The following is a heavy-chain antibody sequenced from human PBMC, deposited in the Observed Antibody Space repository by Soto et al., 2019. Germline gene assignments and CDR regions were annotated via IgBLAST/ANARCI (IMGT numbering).Heavy chain of an antibody. Sequence: GGSLRLSCAASGFTFSDYDMSWISRAPGKGLEWVSYISSSGGTIYYADSVKGRFTISRDNSKNTLYLQMNSLRAEDTAVYYCAKDLTYSYGYITDYWGQGTLVTVSS. J-gene: IGHJ4*02. CDR1: GFTFSDYD. D-gene: IGHD5-18*01. CDR3: AKDLTYSYGYITDY. V-gene: IGHV3-11*01. CDR2: ISSSGGTI.